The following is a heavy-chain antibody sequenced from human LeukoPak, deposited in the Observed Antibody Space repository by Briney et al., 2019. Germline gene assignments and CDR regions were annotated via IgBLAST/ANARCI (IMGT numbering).Heavy chain of an antibody. CDR2: ISGSGGST. Sequence: GGSLRLSCAASGFTFSSYAMSWVRQAPGKGLEWVSAISGSGGSTYYADSVKGRFTISRDNSKNTLYLQMNSLRAEDTAVYYCANSGLGIVVVPAAIPKYFDYWGQGTLVTVSS. V-gene: IGHV3-23*01. CDR1: GFTFSSYA. D-gene: IGHD2-2*02. J-gene: IGHJ4*02. CDR3: ANSGLGIVVVPAAIPKYFDY.